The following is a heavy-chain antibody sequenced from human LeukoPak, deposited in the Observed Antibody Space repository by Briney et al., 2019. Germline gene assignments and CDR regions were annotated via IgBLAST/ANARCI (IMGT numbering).Heavy chain of an antibody. Sequence: GSLSLSCAASGFTFSSYSMNWVRPAPGKGLEWVSSISSSSSYIYYADSVKGRFTISRDNAKNSLYLQMNSLRAEDTAVYYCARDSRPFTIFGVVPDYWGQGTLVTVSS. V-gene: IGHV3-21*01. J-gene: IGHJ4*02. CDR3: ARDSRPFTIFGVVPDY. CDR2: ISSSSSYI. D-gene: IGHD3-3*01. CDR1: GFTFSSYS.